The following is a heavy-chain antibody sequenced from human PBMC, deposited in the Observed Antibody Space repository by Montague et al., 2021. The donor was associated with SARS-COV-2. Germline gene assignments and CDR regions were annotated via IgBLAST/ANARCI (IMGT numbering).Heavy chain of an antibody. CDR2: IYYSGST. J-gene: IGHJ4*02. CDR3: ARHGKTRIAMIVVVIGYFDY. V-gene: IGHV4-39*01. Sequence: SETLSLTCTVSGGSISSSSYYWGWIRQPPGKGLEWIGCIYYSGSTYYNPSLKSRVTISVDTSKNQFSLKLSPVTAADTAVYYCARHGKTRIAMIVVVIGYFDYWGQGTLVTVSS. D-gene: IGHD3-22*01. CDR1: GGSISSSSYY.